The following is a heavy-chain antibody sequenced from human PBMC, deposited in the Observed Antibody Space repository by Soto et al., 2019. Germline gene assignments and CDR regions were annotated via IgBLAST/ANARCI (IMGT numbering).Heavy chain of an antibody. CDR2: INHSGST. D-gene: IGHD1-1*01. V-gene: IGHV4-34*01. CDR3: ARGNNWNYYYYYGMDV. Sequence: PSASLSLTCAVSGGSFSGYYWSWIRQPPGKGLEWIGEINHSGSTNYNPSLKSRVTISVDTSKNQFSLKLSSVTAADTAVYYCARGNNWNYYYYYGMDVWGQGTTVTVS. CDR1: GGSFSGYY. J-gene: IGHJ6*02.